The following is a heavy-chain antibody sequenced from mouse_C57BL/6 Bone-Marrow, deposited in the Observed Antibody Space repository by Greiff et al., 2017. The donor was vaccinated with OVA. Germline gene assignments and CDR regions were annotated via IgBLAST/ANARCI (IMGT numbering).Heavy chain of an antibody. J-gene: IGHJ4*01. D-gene: IGHD1-1*01. CDR2: IYPGSGNT. V-gene: IGHV1-76*01. CDR3: ANYYGSSYDAMDY. Sequence: QVQLQQSGAELVRPGASVKLSCKASGYTFTDYYINWVNQRPGQGLEWIARIYPGSGNTYYTEKFKGKATLTAEKSSSTPYMQLSSLTSEDSAVYFCANYYGSSYDAMDYWGQGTSVTVSS. CDR1: GYTFTDYY.